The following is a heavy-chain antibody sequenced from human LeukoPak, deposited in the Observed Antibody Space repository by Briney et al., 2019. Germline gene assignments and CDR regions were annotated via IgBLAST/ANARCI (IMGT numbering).Heavy chain of an antibody. CDR2: IYYSGST. V-gene: IGHV4-59*01. J-gene: IGHJ3*02. D-gene: IGHD3-22*01. CDR3: ASLDYYDSSGYYHEDAFDI. CDR1: GGSISSYY. Sequence: PSETLSLTCTVSGGSISSYYWSWIRQPPGKGLEWIGYIYYSGSTNYNPSLKSRVTISVDTSKNQFSLKLSSVTAADTAVYYCASLDYYDSSGYYHEDAFDIWGQGTVVTVSS.